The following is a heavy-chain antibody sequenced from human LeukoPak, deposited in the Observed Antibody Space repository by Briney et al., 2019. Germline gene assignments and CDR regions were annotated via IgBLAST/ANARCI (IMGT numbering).Heavy chain of an antibody. CDR1: GFTFSSYW. CDR2: IKQDGSEK. J-gene: IGHJ4*02. Sequence: GGSLRLSCAASGFTFSSYWMSWVRQAPGKGLGWVANIKQDGSEKYYVDSVKGRFTISRDNAKNSLYLQMNSLRAEDTAVYYCAREMITFGGADRPFDYWGQGTLVTVSS. CDR3: AREMITFGGADRPFDY. V-gene: IGHV3-7*01. D-gene: IGHD3-16*01.